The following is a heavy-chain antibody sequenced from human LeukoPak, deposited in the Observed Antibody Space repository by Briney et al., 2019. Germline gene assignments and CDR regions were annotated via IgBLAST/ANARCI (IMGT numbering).Heavy chain of an antibody. J-gene: IGHJ4*02. Sequence: GGSLRLSCAASGFTFSTYWMSWVRQAPGKGLEWVANIKQDGSEKYYVDSVKGRFTISRDNAKNSLYLQMNSLRIEDTAVYYCAREGYSSPVDHWGQGTLVTVSS. CDR1: GFTFSTYW. V-gene: IGHV3-7*01. D-gene: IGHD6-19*01. CDR2: IKQDGSEK. CDR3: AREGYSSPVDH.